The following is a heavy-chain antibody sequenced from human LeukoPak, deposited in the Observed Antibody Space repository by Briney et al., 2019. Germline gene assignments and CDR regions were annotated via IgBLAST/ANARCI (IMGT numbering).Heavy chain of an antibody. V-gene: IGHV4-34*01. CDR1: GGSFSGYY. D-gene: IGHD2-2*01. CDR2: INHSGST. Sequence: PSETLSLTCAVYGGSFSGYYWSWIRQPPGKGLEWIGEINHSGSTNYNPSLKSRVTISVDTSKNQFSLKLSSVTAADTAVYYCASTRVVVVPAAMHRFDPWGQRTLVTVSS. CDR3: ASTRVVVVPAAMHRFDP. J-gene: IGHJ5*02.